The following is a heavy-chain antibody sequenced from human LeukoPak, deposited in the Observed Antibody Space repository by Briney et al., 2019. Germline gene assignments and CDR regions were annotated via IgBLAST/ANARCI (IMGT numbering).Heavy chain of an antibody. V-gene: IGHV4-34*01. CDR1: GGSFSGYY. D-gene: IGHD5-12*01. CDR2: INHSGST. Sequence: SETLSLTCAVYGGSFSGYYWSWIRKPPGKGLECLGEINHSGSTNYNPSLKSRVTISVDTSKNQFSLKLSSVTAADTAVYYCARATYGGYVEFDYWGQGTLVTVSS. J-gene: IGHJ4*02. CDR3: ARATYGGYVEFDY.